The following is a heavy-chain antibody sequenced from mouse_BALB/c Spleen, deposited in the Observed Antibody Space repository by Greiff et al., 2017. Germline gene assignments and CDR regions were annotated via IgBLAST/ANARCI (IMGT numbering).Heavy chain of an antibody. D-gene: IGHD2-10*02. CDR2: IYPGNVNT. V-gene: IGHV1S56*01. Sequence: QVHVKQSGPELVKPGASVRISCTASGYTFTSYYIHWVKQRPGQGLEWIGWIYPGNVNTKYNEKFKGKATLTADKSSSTAYMQLSSLTSEDSAVYFCTRGYGPFDYWGQGTTLTVSS. CDR1: GYTFTSYY. J-gene: IGHJ2*01. CDR3: TRGYGPFDY.